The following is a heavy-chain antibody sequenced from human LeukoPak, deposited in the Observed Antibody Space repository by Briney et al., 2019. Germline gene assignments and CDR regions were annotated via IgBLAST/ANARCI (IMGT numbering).Heavy chain of an antibody. CDR3: ARDRAGADDFDY. CDR1: GGSISSYY. V-gene: IGHV4-59*01. J-gene: IGHJ4*02. CDR2: IDYSGIT. Sequence: PSETLSLTCTVSGGSISSYYWSWIRQPPGKGLEWIGYIDYSGITNYNPSRRSRVTLSVATSNNQCSLKLSSVTAADPAVYYCARDRAGADDFDYWGQGTLVTVSS. D-gene: IGHD1-26*01.